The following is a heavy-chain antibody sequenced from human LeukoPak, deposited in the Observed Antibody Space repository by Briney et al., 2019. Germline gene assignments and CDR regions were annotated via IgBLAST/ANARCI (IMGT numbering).Heavy chain of an antibody. Sequence: GGSLRLSCAASGFTFSSYAMSWVRQAPGKGLEWVSAISGSGGSTYYADSVKGRFTISRDNSKNTLYLQMNSLRAEDTAVYYCARPAGASSSYYYYYGMDVWGQGTTVTVSS. CDR1: GFTFSSYA. V-gene: IGHV3-23*01. J-gene: IGHJ6*02. CDR2: ISGSGGST. CDR3: ARPAGASSSYYYYYGMDV. D-gene: IGHD6-6*01.